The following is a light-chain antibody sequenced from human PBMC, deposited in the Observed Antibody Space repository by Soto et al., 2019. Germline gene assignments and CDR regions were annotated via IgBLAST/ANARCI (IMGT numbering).Light chain of an antibody. V-gene: IGKV4-1*01. Sequence: DIVLTQFPDSLAVSLGERATINCKSSQSVLYSSNHKNYLAWYQLKPGQPPKLLIYWASTRGSGVPDRFSGSGSGTDFTLTISSLQADDVAVYYCQQYYYARTFGRGTKVEIK. CDR1: QSVLYSSNHKNY. J-gene: IGKJ1*01. CDR2: WAS. CDR3: QQYYYART.